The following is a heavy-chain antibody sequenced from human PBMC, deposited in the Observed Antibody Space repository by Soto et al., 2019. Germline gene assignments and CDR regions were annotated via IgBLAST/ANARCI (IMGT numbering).Heavy chain of an antibody. V-gene: IGHV2-5*02. CDR2: IYWDDDK. CDR3: AHSDPYGYCSSTSCYSWFDP. Sequence: QITLKESGPTLVKPTQTLTLTCTFSGFSLSTSGVGVGWIRQPPGKALEWLALIYWDDDKRYSPSLKSRLTITKDTSKNQVVLTMTNMDPVDTATYYCAHSDPYGYCSSTSCYSWFDPWGQGTLVTVSS. CDR1: GFSLSTSGVG. D-gene: IGHD2-2*02. J-gene: IGHJ5*02.